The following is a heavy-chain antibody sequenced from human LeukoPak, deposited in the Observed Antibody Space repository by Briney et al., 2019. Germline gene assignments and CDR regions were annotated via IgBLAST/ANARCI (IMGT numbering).Heavy chain of an antibody. V-gene: IGHV1-18*01. J-gene: IGHJ4*02. CDR2: ISAYNGNT. CDR1: GYTFTSYG. Sequence: ASVKVSCKASGYTFTSYGISWVRQAPGQGLEWMGWISAYNGNTNYAQKLQGRVTMTTDTSTSTAYMELRSLRSDDTAVYYCARVLYYDFVWGSCDYWGQGTLVTVSS. CDR3: ARVLYYDFVWGSCDY. D-gene: IGHD3-16*01.